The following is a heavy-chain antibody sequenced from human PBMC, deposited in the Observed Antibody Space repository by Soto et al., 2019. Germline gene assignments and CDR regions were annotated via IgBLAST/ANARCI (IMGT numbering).Heavy chain of an antibody. D-gene: IGHD4-4*01. CDR3: ARSTVTSCAYYYYGMDV. J-gene: IGHJ6*02. Sequence: GGSLRLSCAASGFTFSSYDMHWVRQATGKGLEWVSAIGTAGDTYYPGSVKGRFTISRENAKNSLYLQMNSLRAGDTAVYYCARSTVTSCAYYYYGMDVWGRGTTVIVSS. CDR1: GFTFSSYD. V-gene: IGHV3-13*01. CDR2: IGTAGDT.